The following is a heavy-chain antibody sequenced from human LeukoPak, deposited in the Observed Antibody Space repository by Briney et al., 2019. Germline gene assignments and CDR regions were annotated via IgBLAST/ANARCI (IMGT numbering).Heavy chain of an antibody. D-gene: IGHD2/OR15-2a*01. V-gene: IGHV3-7*05. J-gene: IGHJ2*01. CDR1: GFTFSSYW. CDR3: ATVNNWHFDL. Sequence: GGSLRLSCAASGFTFSSYWMGWVRQAPGRGLEWVANIKEDGSDKDYMDSLKGRFTISRDNARNSLYLQMNSLRAEDTAVYYCATVNNWHFDLWGRGTLVTVSS. CDR2: IKEDGSDK.